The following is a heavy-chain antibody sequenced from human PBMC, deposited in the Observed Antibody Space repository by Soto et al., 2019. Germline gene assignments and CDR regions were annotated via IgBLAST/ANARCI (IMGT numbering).Heavy chain of an antibody. D-gene: IGHD3-22*01. Sequence: QVQLVQSGAEVRKPGSSVRVSCKASGGSFNRHTISWVRQAPGQGLEWMGGIIPIFGTANHAQKFQGRVTIIADESTSTVYMELSSLRSDDTAIYYCARDNRWPSYYDTKGPGKKNWFDPWGQGTLVTVSS. CDR1: GGSFNRHT. CDR3: ARDNRWPSYYDTKGPGKKNWFDP. CDR2: IIPIFGTA. J-gene: IGHJ5*02. V-gene: IGHV1-69*01.